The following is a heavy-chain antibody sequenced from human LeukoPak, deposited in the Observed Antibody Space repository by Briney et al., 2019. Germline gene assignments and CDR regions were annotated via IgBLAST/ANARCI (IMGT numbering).Heavy chain of an antibody. Sequence: GGSLRLSCAASAFTFSTYTMNWVRQAPGKGLEWVSYITSSSSTIYYADSVKGRFTISRDNAKNSLYLQMNSLRAEDTAVYYCARDERGSGDLWGQGTLVTVSS. V-gene: IGHV3-48*01. CDR1: AFTFSTYT. J-gene: IGHJ4*02. CDR3: ARDERGSGDL. CDR2: ITSSSSTI. D-gene: IGHD3-22*01.